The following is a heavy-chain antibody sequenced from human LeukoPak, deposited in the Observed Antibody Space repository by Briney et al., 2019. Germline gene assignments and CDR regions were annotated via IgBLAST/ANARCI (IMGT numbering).Heavy chain of an antibody. Sequence: GGSLRVSCAASGFTFTSYAMSWGRQAPGRGVECVSPTSGIGGSTYYAHTLKGGVTISRDNSTSTLYLKMNSVRAEDTDVYYCAQRGRKADFVVVGAARRGWFEPWGQGTLVTVAT. V-gene: IGHV3-23*01. J-gene: IGHJ5*02. D-gene: IGHD2-15*01. CDR3: AQRGRKADFVVVGAARRGWFEP. CDR1: GFTFTSYA. CDR2: TSGIGGST.